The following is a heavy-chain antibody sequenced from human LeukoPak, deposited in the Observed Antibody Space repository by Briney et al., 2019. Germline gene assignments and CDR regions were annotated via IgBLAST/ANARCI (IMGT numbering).Heavy chain of an antibody. CDR2: INAGNGNT. J-gene: IGHJ4*02. D-gene: IGHD6-13*01. CDR3: ARAPLYSSSWYDY. CDR1: GYTFTSYY. Sequence: ASVKVSCKASGYTFTSYYMHWVRQAPGQRLEWMGWINAGNGNTKYSQEFQGRVTITRDTSASTAYMELSSLRSEDMAVYYCARAPLYSSSWYDYWGQGTLVTVSS. V-gene: IGHV1-3*03.